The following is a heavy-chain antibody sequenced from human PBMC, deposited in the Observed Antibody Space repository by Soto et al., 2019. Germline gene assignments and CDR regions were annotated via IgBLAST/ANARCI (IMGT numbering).Heavy chain of an antibody. CDR1: GFSLRTRGVT. CDR2: IYWDDDK. Sequence: QITLKESGPTLVKPTQTLTLTCTFSGFSLRTRGVTVGWIRQPPGKALEWLALIYWDDDKRYSPSLESRLTITKDTSRNQVVLTMTNMDPVDTATYYCAHGSDHYDYWGQGTLVTVYS. V-gene: IGHV2-5*02. CDR3: AHGSDHYDY. J-gene: IGHJ4*02.